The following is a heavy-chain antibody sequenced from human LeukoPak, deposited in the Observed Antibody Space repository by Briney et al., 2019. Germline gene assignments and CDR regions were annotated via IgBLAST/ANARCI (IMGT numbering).Heavy chain of an antibody. D-gene: IGHD5/OR15-5a*01. CDR1: GITFSEYC. V-gene: IGHV3-11*01. Sequence: GGSLRLSCAASGITFSEYCMSWIRQAPGKGLEWISYIDNVGTTMYYADSVKGRFTISRDNAKKSVYLQMNSLRVEDTAVYYCASVVSTFDPWGQGIQVTVSS. J-gene: IGHJ5*02. CDR3: ASVVSTFDP. CDR2: IDNVGTTM.